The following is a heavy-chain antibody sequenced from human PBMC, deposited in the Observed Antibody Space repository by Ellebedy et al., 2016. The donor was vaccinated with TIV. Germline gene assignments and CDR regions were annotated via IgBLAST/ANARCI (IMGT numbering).Heavy chain of an antibody. Sequence: GGSLRLXXAASGFTFSGSAMHWVRQASGKGLEWVGRIRSKANSYATAYAASVKGRFTISRDDSKNTAYLQMNSLKTEDTAVYYCTREFGYYDSSGYYLNDAFDIWGQGTMVTVSS. CDR1: GFTFSGSA. CDR3: TREFGYYDSSGYYLNDAFDI. CDR2: IRSKANSYAT. D-gene: IGHD3-22*01. V-gene: IGHV3-73*01. J-gene: IGHJ3*02.